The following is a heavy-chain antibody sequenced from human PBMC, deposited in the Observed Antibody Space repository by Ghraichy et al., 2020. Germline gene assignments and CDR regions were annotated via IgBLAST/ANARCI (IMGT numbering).Heavy chain of an antibody. CDR1: GFTFNVAW. CDR3: TSVTSVGGGRME. D-gene: IGHD3-16*01. V-gene: IGHV3-15*01. J-gene: IGHJ4*02. CDR2: ITSKTDGGTA. Sequence: GGSLRLSCAASGFTFNVAWMSWVRQAPGKGLEWVGRITSKTDGGTADYAAPVKGRFSISRDDSENMLYLQMNSLKIEDTAVYYCTSVTSVGGGRMEGGQGTLVTVSS.